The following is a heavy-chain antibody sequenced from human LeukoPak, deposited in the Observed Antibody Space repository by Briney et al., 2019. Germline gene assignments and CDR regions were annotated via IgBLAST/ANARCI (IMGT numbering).Heavy chain of an antibody. CDR1: GFTFSSYA. CDR3: AKDHYYDSSGYYPIDY. V-gene: IGHV3-23*01. CDR2: ISGSGGST. J-gene: IGHJ4*02. D-gene: IGHD3-22*01. Sequence: GGSLRLPCAASGFTFSSYAMSWVRQAPGKGLEWVSAISGSGGSTYYADSVKGRFTISRDNSKNTLYLQMNSLRAEDTAVYYCAKDHYYDSSGYYPIDYWGQGTLVTVSS.